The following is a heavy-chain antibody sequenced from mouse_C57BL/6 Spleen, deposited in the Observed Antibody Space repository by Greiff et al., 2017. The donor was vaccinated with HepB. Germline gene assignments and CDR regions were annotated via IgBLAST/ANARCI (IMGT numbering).Heavy chain of an antibody. J-gene: IGHJ2*01. D-gene: IGHD2-5*01. Sequence: QVQLQQSGAELVKPGASVKVSCKASGYTFTSYWMHWVKQRPGQGLEWIGRINPSDGDTNYNQKFKGKATLTVDKSSSTAYMQLSSLTSEDSAVYYCAITTIVTTFDCWGQGTTLTVSS. CDR2: INPSDGDT. CDR1: GYTFTSYW. V-gene: IGHV1-74*01. CDR3: AITTIVTTFDC.